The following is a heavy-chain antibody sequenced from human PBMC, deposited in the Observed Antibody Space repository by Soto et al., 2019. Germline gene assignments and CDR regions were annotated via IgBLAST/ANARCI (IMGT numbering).Heavy chain of an antibody. Sequence: VQLVESGGGLIQPGGSLRLSCAASGFTVSNNHMTWVRQAAGKGPELVSFVHGGGSTSYADSVKGRFTISRDNSKNTLYLQMESLRAEDTAIYYCAGRLTTAASLDYWGRGTLVTVSS. CDR1: GFTVSNNH. J-gene: IGHJ4*02. CDR3: AGRLTTAASLDY. D-gene: IGHD3-16*01. CDR2: VHGGGST. V-gene: IGHV3-53*01.